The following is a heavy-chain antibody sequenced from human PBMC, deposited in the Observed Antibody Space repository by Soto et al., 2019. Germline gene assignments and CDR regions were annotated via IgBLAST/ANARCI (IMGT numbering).Heavy chain of an antibody. CDR2: TRNKANSYTT. CDR1: GFTFSDHY. CDR3: AREDSVAVAVLDY. V-gene: IGHV3-72*01. J-gene: IGHJ4*02. Sequence: EVQLVESGGGLVQPGGSLRLSCAASGFTFSDHYMDWVRQAPGKGLEWVGRTRNKANSYTTEYAASVKGRLTISRDDSKNSLYLQMNSLKTEDTAVYYCAREDSVAVAVLDYWGQGTLVTVSS. D-gene: IGHD6-19*01.